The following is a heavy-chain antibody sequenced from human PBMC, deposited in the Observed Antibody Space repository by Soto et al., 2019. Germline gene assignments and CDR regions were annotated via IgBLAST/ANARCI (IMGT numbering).Heavy chain of an antibody. CDR1: GGSISRYY. CDR3: ARELFGRSVWFDP. J-gene: IGHJ5*02. CDR2: IYYSGST. D-gene: IGHD3-10*01. V-gene: IGHV4-59*01. Sequence: SETLSLTCTASGGSISRYYWSWIRQPPGKGLEWIGYIYYSGSTNYNPSLKSRVTISVDTSKNQFSLKLSSVTAADTAVYYCARELFGRSVWFDPWGQGTLVTVSS.